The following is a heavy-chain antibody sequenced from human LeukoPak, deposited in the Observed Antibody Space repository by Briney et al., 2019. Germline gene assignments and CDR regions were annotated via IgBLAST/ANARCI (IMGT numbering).Heavy chain of an antibody. D-gene: IGHD3-9*01. J-gene: IGHJ6*03. V-gene: IGHV3-7*01. CDR3: ARSDFDSPHYYYYYYMDV. CDR2: IDGDGSEK. CDR1: GFTFSNYW. Sequence: GGSLRLSCAASGFTFSNYWMSWVRQAPGKGLEWVANIDGDGSEKYYGDSVKGRFTISRDNAKNSLYLQMNSLRAEDTAVYYCARSDFDSPHYYYYYYMDVWGKGTTVTVSS.